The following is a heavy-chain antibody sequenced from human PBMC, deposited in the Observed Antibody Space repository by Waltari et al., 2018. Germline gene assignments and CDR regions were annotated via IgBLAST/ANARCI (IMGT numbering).Heavy chain of an antibody. V-gene: IGHV3-21*01. D-gene: IGHD3-3*01. Sequence: EVKLVESGGGLVKLGGSLRPPCQASGFTFSSNSLTWVRQAPGRGRGWVSSISSSSSYIYYADSVKGRFTIARDNAKNSLYLQMNSLRAEDTAVYYCAGILEWLSPQPYYYYGMDVWGQGTTVTVSS. CDR3: AGILEWLSPQPYYYYGMDV. CDR2: ISSSSSYI. CDR1: GFTFSSNS. J-gene: IGHJ6*02.